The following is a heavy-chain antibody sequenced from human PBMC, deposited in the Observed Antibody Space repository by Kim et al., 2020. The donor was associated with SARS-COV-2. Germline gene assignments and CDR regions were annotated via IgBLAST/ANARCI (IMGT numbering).Heavy chain of an antibody. Sequence: GETTTNEDRVKSRFTSSRDNTKNTLYLQMSSLRAEDTAIYYCANPRQPDYWGQGTLVTVSS. D-gene: IGHD6-13*01. CDR3: ANPRQPDY. V-gene: IGHV3-23*01. CDR2: GETT. J-gene: IGHJ4*02.